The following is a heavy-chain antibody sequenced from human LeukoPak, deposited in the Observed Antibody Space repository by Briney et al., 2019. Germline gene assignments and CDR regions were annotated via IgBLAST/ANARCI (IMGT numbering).Heavy chain of an antibody. CDR2: NSGST. J-gene: IGHJ3*02. V-gene: IGHV4-59*08. D-gene: IGHD1-26*01. CDR3: ARGRGYGGNYLRSFDI. Sequence: PSETLSLTCAVYGGSFSSYFWSWIRQPPGKGLEWIGYNSGSTNYNASLKSRVTILLVRSKNQFSLNLSSVTAADTAVYYCARGRGYGGNYLRSFDIWGQGTMVTVSS. CDR1: GGSFSSYF.